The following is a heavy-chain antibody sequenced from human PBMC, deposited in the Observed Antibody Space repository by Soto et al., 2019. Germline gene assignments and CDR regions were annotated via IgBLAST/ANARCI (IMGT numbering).Heavy chain of an antibody. CDR3: ARQKNIVATIPKPDAFDI. J-gene: IGHJ3*02. CDR1: GGTFSSYT. D-gene: IGHD5-12*01. Sequence: QVRLVQSGAEVKKPGSSVKVSCKASGGTFSSYTISWVRQAPGQGLEWMGRIIPILGIANYAQKFQGRVTITADKSTSTAYMELSSLRSEDTAVYYCARQKNIVATIPKPDAFDIWGQGTMVTVSS. CDR2: IIPILGIA. V-gene: IGHV1-69*02.